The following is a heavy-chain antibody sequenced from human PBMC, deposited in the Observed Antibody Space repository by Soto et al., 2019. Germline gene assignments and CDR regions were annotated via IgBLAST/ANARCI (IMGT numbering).Heavy chain of an antibody. D-gene: IGHD1-26*01. CDR2: IFHSVST. CDR1: GGSIRSNNW. V-gene: IGHV4-4*02. Sequence: PSETLSLTCAVSGGSIRSNNWWSWVRQPPGKGLEWFGEIFHSVSTNYNPSLKTRVTISVDKSKNQFSLKLSSVTAADTAVYYCARVYSGSYSDYWGQGTLVTVSS. J-gene: IGHJ4*02. CDR3: ARVYSGSYSDY.